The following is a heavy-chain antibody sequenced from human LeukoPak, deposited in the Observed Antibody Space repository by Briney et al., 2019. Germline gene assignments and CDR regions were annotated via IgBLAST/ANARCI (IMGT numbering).Heavy chain of an antibody. D-gene: IGHD2-21*01. Sequence: ASVKVSCKASGYTFTSYGISWVRPAPGQGLEWMGWISAYNGNTNYAQKLQGRVTMTTDTSTSTAYMELRSLRSDDTAVYYCALFVVRGSYCDYWGQGTLVTVSS. J-gene: IGHJ4*02. CDR3: ALFVVRGSYCDY. V-gene: IGHV1-18*01. CDR1: GYTFTSYG. CDR2: ISAYNGNT.